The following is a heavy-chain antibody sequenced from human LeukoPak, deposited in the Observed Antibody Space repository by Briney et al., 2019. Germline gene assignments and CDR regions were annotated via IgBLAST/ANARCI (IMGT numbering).Heavy chain of an antibody. D-gene: IGHD3-16*01. CDR3: ARVHPWAPHFDY. V-gene: IGHV4-30-4*01. J-gene: IGHJ4*02. Sequence: PSETLSLTCTVSGGSISSGDYYWSWIRQPPGKGLEWIGYIYYSGSTYYNPSLKSRVTISVDTSKNQFSLKLSSVTAADTAVYYCARVHPWAPHFDYWGQGTLVTVSS. CDR1: GGSISSGDYY. CDR2: IYYSGST.